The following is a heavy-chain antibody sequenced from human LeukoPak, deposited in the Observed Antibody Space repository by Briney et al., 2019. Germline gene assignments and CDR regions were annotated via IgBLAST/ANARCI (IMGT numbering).Heavy chain of an antibody. CDR1: GFTFSSYA. D-gene: IGHD6-13*01. J-gene: IGHJ1*01. CDR2: ISSSGGNT. V-gene: IGHV3-23*01. Sequence: GGSLRLSCAASGFTFSSYAMSWVRQAPGKGLEWVAAISSSGGNTYYAHSVKGRFTISRDNSKNTLYLQMNSLRAEDTAVYYCAKAVGYSSSWSSAEYFQHWGQGTLVTVSS. CDR3: AKAVGYSSSWSSAEYFQH.